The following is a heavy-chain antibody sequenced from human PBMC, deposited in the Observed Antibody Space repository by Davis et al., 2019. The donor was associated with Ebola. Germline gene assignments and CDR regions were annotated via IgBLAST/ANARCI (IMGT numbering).Heavy chain of an antibody. CDR1: GGSFSGYY. V-gene: IGHV4-34*01. CDR2: INHSGST. J-gene: IGHJ5*02. CDR3: ARRYSYGWWGFFDP. D-gene: IGHD5-18*01. Sequence: MPSETLSLTCAVYGGSFSGYYWSWIRQPPGKGLEWIGEINHSGSTNYNPSLKSRVTISVDTSKNQFSLKLSSVTAADTAVYYCARRYSYGWWGFFDPWGQGTLVTVSS.